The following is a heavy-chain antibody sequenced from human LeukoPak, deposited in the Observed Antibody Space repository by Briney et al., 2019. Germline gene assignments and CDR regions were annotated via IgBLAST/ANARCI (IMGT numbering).Heavy chain of an antibody. CDR3: ASNYGSGSYTQFDY. V-gene: IGHV1-69*06. J-gene: IGHJ4*02. CDR1: GGTFSSYA. CDR2: IIPIFGTA. D-gene: IGHD3-10*01. Sequence: SVKVSYKASGGTFSSYAISWVRQAPGQGLEWMGGIIPIFGTANYAQKFQGRVTITADKSTSTAYMELSSLRSEDTAVYYCASNYGSGSYTQFDYWAREPWSPSPQ.